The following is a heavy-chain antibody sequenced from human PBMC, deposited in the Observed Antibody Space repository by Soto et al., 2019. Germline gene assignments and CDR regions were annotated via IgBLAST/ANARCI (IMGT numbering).Heavy chain of an antibody. CDR1: GFAFSSYG. D-gene: IGHD3-10*01. CDR2: IWSDGSNK. J-gene: IGHJ3*01. Sequence: QVQLVESGGGVVQPGRSLRLSCVASGFAFSSYGMHWVRQAPGKGLEWVAVIWSDGSNKLYADSVKGRFTISRDNFRTTLYLQMNSLRVEDTAIYYCAGDRGAAAFDLWGQGTMVTVSS. V-gene: IGHV3-33*01. CDR3: AGDRGAAAFDL.